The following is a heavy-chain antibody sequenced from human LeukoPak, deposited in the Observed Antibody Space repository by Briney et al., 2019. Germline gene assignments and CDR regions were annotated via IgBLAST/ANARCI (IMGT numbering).Heavy chain of an antibody. CDR1: GFTFSSSA. CDR2: TSYDGSNK. J-gene: IGHJ4*02. Sequence: GGSLRLSCAASGFTFSSSAMSWVRQAPGKGLEWVAVTSYDGSNKYYADSVKGRFTISRDSSRNTLYLEMNSLRAEDTAVYYCARSYLANRYYFDFWGQGTLVTVSS. D-gene: IGHD2-15*01. V-gene: IGHV3-30-3*01. CDR3: ARSYLANRYYFDF.